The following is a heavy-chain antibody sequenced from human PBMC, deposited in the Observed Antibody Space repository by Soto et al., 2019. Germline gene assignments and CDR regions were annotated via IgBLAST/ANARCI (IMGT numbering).Heavy chain of an antibody. Sequence: SETLSLTCTVSGGSISSSSYYWGWIRQPPGKGLEWIGSIYYSGSTYYNPSLKSRVTISVDTSKNQFSLKLSSVTAADTAVYYCARLEDYSNYYYYGMDVWGQGTTVTVS. CDR1: GGSISSSSYY. V-gene: IGHV4-39*01. CDR2: IYYSGST. D-gene: IGHD4-4*01. J-gene: IGHJ6*02. CDR3: ARLEDYSNYYYYGMDV.